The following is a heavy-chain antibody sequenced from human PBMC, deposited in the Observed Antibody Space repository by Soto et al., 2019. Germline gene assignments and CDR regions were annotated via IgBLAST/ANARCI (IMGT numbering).Heavy chain of an antibody. V-gene: IGHV3-23*01. CDR3: AKVPMVRGVIRYFDY. CDR1: GFTFSSYA. CDR2: ISGSGGST. J-gene: IGHJ4*02. Sequence: EVQLLESGGGLVQPGGSLRLSCAASGFTFSSYAMSWVRQAPGEGLEWVSAISGSGGSTYYADSVKGRFTISRDNSKNTLYLQMNSLRAEDTAVYYCAKVPMVRGVIRYFDYWGQGTLVTVSS. D-gene: IGHD3-10*01.